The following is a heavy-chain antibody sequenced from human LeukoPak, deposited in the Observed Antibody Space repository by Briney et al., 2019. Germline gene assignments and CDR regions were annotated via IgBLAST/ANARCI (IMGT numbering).Heavy chain of an antibody. Sequence: GGSLRLSCAASEFTFSNSGMHWVRQAPGKGLEWVAFIRFDGGTKYYADSVKGRFTISRDNAKNSLYLQMNSLRAEDTAVYYCARAITMVRGVIRNNWFDPWGQGTLVTVSS. D-gene: IGHD3-10*01. CDR1: EFTFSNSG. CDR2: IRFDGGTK. V-gene: IGHV3-30*02. J-gene: IGHJ5*02. CDR3: ARAITMVRGVIRNNWFDP.